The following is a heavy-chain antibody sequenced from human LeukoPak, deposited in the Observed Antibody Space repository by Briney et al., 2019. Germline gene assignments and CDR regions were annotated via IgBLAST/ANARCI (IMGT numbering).Heavy chain of an antibody. Sequence: PGESLKISCKGSGYRFTSYWIAWVRQKPGKGLELMGIISPANSETLYSPSFQGQVTMSADSSTAYLQWSSLKASDTAIYYCARRGGNWLDPWGQGTLVTVS. J-gene: IGHJ5*02. D-gene: IGHD3-16*01. CDR2: ISPANSET. V-gene: IGHV5-51*01. CDR1: GYRFTSYW. CDR3: ARRGGNWLDP.